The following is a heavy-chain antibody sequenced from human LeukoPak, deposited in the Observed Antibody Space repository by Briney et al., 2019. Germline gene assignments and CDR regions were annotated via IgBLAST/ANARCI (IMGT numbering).Heavy chain of an antibody. V-gene: IGHV4-38-2*02. Sequence: SETLSLTCTVSGYSISSGYYRGWIRQPPGKGLEWIGNIYYSESTNYNPSLKSRVTISVDTSKNQFSLKLSSVTAADTAVYYCARGWGWLRLLWGQGTLVTVSS. CDR2: IYYSEST. CDR3: ARGWGWLRLL. CDR1: GYSISSGYY. D-gene: IGHD5-12*01. J-gene: IGHJ4*02.